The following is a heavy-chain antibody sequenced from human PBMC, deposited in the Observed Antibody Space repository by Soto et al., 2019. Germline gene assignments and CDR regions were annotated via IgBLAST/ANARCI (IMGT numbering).Heavy chain of an antibody. D-gene: IGHD3-3*01. Sequence: QVQLVQSGAEVKKPGASVKVSCKASGYTFTSYAMHWVRQAPGQRLEWMGWINAGNGNTKYSQKFQGRVTITRDTSASTAYMELSSLRSEDTAVYYCARDRGYDFWSGYYTDNWFDPWGQGTLVTVSS. V-gene: IGHV1-3*01. J-gene: IGHJ5*02. CDR2: INAGNGNT. CDR1: GYTFTSYA. CDR3: ARDRGYDFWSGYYTDNWFDP.